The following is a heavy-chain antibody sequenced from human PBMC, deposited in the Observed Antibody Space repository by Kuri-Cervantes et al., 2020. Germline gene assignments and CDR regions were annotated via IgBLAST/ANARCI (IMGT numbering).Heavy chain of an antibody. V-gene: IGHV4-4*07. CDR2: IYSSGST. CDR3: ARGHYCSGGSCPYYYYYYMDV. J-gene: IGHJ6*03. D-gene: IGHD2-15*01. Sequence: GSLRLSCSVSGGFISSYYWSWIRQPAGKGLEWIGRIYSSGSTSYNPSLKSRVNISVDTSKNQFSLKLSSVTAADTAVYYCARGHYCSGGSCPYYYYYYMDVWGKGTTVTVSS. CDR1: GGFISSYY.